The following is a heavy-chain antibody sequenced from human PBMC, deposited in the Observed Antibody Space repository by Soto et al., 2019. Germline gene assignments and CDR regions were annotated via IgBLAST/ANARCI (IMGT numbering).Heavy chain of an antibody. CDR2: ISAYNGNT. CDR1: GYTFTSYG. D-gene: IGHD5-12*01. V-gene: IGHV1-18*01. CDR3: ARDGRFTLATITAYDY. J-gene: IGHJ4*02. Sequence: ASVKVSCKASGYTFTSYGISWVRQAPGQGLEWMGWISAYNGNTNYAQKLQGRVTMTTDTSTSTAYMELRSLRSDDTAVYYCARDGRFTLATITAYDYWGQGTLVTVSS.